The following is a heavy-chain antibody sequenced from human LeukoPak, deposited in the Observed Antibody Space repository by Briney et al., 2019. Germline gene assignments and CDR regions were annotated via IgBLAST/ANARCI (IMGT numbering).Heavy chain of an antibody. D-gene: IGHD3-22*01. CDR2: IYGGGST. CDR1: GFAVSNNY. J-gene: IGHJ1*01. CDR3: ARAYDSSGYWPEYCHH. Sequence: GGSLRLSCAASGFAVSNNYMSWVRQAPGKGLEWFSIIYGGGSTYYADSVNGRFTISRHNSKHTLFLQMNSLRTEDTAVYYCARAYDSSGYWPEYCHHWGQGTLVTVSS. V-gene: IGHV3-53*04.